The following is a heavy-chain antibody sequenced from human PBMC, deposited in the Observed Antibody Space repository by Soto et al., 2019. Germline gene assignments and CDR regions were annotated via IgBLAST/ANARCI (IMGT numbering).Heavy chain of an antibody. CDR3: VRDDVGVGIDY. J-gene: IGHJ4*02. CDR2: LDSDGNSK. V-gene: IGHV3-74*03. D-gene: IGHD1-26*01. Sequence: EVQLVESGGGLVQPGGSLRLSCAASGFTFSSYWMHWVRQVPGKGLVWVSHLDSDGNSKTYADSVKGRFTISRDNAKNTVYLQMNSLRAEETAVYYCVRDDVGVGIDYWGLGTLVTVSS. CDR1: GFTFSSYW.